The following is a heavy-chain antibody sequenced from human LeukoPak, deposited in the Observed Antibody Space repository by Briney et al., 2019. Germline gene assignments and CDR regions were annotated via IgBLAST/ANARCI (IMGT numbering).Heavy chain of an antibody. CDR1: GGSISSGGYY. CDR3: ARSGYDFWSGTPYYMDV. CDR2: IYHSGST. Sequence: NPSETLSLTCTVSGGSISSGGYYWSWIRQPPGKGLEWIGYIYHSGSTYYNPSLKSRVTISVDTSKNQFSLKLSSVTAANTAVYYCARSGYDFWSGTPYYMDVWGKGTTVTVSS. D-gene: IGHD3-3*01. J-gene: IGHJ6*03. V-gene: IGHV4-30-2*01.